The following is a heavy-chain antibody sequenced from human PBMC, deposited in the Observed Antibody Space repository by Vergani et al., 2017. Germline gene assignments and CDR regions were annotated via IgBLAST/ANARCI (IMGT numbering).Heavy chain of an antibody. V-gene: IGHV3-33*06. J-gene: IGHJ4*02. CDR3: AKDRKVTGAGTY. D-gene: IGHD6-19*01. Sequence: QVQLVESGGGVVQPGRSLRLSCAASGFTFSSYGMHWVRQAPGKGLEWVAVIWYDGSNKYYADSVKGRFTISRDNSKNTLYLQMNSLRAEDTAVYYCAKDRKVTGAGTYWGQGTLVTVAS. CDR1: GFTFSSYG. CDR2: IWYDGSNK.